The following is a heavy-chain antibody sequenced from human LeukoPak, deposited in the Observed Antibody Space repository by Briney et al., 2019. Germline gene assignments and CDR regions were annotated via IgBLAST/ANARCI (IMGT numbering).Heavy chain of an antibody. CDR2: TYYRSKWYN. CDR3: ARDQPIAVAGTEGYYYYGMDV. D-gene: IGHD6-19*01. Sequence: SQTLSLTCAISGDSVSSNSAAWNWIRQSPSRGLEWLGRTYYRSKWYNDYAVSVKSRITINPDTSKNQFSLQLNSVTPEDTAVYYCARDQPIAVAGTEGYYYYGMDVWGKGTTVTVPS. CDR1: GDSVSSNSAA. J-gene: IGHJ6*04. V-gene: IGHV6-1*01.